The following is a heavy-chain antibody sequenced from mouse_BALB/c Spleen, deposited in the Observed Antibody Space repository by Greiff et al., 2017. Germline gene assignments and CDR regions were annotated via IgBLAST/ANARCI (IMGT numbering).Heavy chain of an antibody. CDR3: AREGFSKDFDY. Sequence: EVKLVESGPGLVKPSQSLSLTCSVTGYSITSGYYWNWIRQFPGNKLEWMGYISYDGSNNYNPSLKNRISITRDTSKNQFFLKLNSVTTEDTATYYCAREGFSKDFDYWGQGTTLTVSS. CDR2: ISYDGSN. J-gene: IGHJ2*01. V-gene: IGHV3-6*02. CDR1: GYSITSGYY.